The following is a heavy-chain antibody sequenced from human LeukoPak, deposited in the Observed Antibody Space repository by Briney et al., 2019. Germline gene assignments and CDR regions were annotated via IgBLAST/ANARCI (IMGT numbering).Heavy chain of an antibody. CDR3: ARDAFEYPGGFGY. CDR2: ISSSSSYI. CDR1: GFTFSSYT. J-gene: IGHJ4*02. Sequence: PGGSLRLSCAGSGFTFSSYTMNWVRQAPGKGLEWVASISSSSSYIYYADSVKGRFTISGDNAKNSLYLQMNSLRAEDTAVYYCARDAFEYPGGFGYWGQGTLVTVSS. V-gene: IGHV3-21*01. D-gene: IGHD4-23*01.